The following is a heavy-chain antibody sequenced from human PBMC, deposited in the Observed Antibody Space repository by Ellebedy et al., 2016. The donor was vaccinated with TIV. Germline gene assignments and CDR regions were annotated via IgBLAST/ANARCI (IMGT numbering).Heavy chain of an antibody. CDR3: TRPRGYEPSYYFDY. J-gene: IGHJ4*02. D-gene: IGHD5-12*01. CDR1: GYSFTSYW. Sequence: GESLKISCQGSGYSFTSYWIGWVRQLPGKGLEWVGSIYPGDSDTRYSPSFQGQVTISADTSISTAYLQWSSLKASDTAMYYCTRPRGYEPSYYFDYWGQGTLVTVSS. CDR2: IYPGDSDT. V-gene: IGHV5-51*01.